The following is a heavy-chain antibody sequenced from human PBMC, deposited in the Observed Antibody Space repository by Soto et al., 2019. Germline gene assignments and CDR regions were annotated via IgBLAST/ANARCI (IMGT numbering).Heavy chain of an antibody. CDR3: ARANSDILTGYAFEI. CDR1: GFTFSSYG. D-gene: IGHD3-9*01. CDR2: ISYDGSNK. J-gene: IGHJ3*02. Sequence: PGGSLRLSCAASGFTFSSYGMHWVRQAPGKGLEWVAVISYDGSNKYYADSVKGRFTISRDNSKNTLYLQMNSLRAEDTAVYYCARANSDILTGYAFEIWGQGTMVTVSS. V-gene: IGHV3-30*03.